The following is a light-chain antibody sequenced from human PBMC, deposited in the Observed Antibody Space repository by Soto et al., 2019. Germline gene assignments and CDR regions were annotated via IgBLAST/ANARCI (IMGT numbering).Light chain of an antibody. CDR3: SSYTSSSTVV. CDR1: SSDVGGYNY. CDR2: DVS. Sequence: QSALTQPASVSGSPGQSITISCTGTSSDVGGYNYVSWYQQHPGKAPKLMIYDVSNRPSGVSNRFSGSKSGNTAPLTISGLQAEDEADYYCSSYTSSSTVVFGGGTKVTVL. V-gene: IGLV2-14*01. J-gene: IGLJ2*01.